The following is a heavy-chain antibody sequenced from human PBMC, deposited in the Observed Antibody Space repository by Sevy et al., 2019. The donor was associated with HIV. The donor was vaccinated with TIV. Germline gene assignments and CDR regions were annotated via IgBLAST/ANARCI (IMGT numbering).Heavy chain of an antibody. CDR3: ARDKSGGAAALDY. Sequence: ASVKVSCKASGGTFSSYAISWVRQAPGQGLEWMGGIIPIFGTANYAQKFQGTVTITADESTSTAYMELSSLRSEDTAVYYCARDKSGGAAALDYWGQGTLVTVSS. CDR1: GGTFSSYA. CDR2: IIPIFGTA. V-gene: IGHV1-69*13. J-gene: IGHJ4*02. D-gene: IGHD6-13*01.